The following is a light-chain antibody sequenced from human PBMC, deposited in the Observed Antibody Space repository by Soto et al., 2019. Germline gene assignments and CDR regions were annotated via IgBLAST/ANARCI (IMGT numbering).Light chain of an antibody. V-gene: IGLV2-14*03. J-gene: IGLJ1*01. CDR1: SSDVGGYNS. CDR3: SSYTTSSTPHYV. CDR2: DVS. Sequence: QSALTQPASVSGSPGQSITISCTGTSSDVGGYNSVSWYQHHPGKAPKLMIFDVSDRPSGVSSRFSGSKSGNTASLTISGLQAEGEADYYCSSYTTSSTPHYVFGPGTKVTVL.